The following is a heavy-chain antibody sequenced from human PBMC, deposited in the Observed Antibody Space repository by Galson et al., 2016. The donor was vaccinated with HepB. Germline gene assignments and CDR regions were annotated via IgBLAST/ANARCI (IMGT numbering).Heavy chain of an antibody. CDR1: GFTFSSFW. J-gene: IGHJ3*02. Sequence: SLRLSCAASGFTFSSFWMHWVRQAPGKGPVWVSRIRGDGRDTVYADSVRGRSTISRDNAKNTMYLQMNTLGAEDTAVYYCARDNDFYSFDIWGQGTVVTVSS. CDR2: IRGDGRDT. V-gene: IGHV3-74*01. D-gene: IGHD3/OR15-3a*01. CDR3: ARDNDFYSFDI.